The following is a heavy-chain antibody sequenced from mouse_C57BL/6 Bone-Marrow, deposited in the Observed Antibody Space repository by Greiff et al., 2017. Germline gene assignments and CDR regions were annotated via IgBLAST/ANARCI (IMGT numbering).Heavy chain of an antibody. Sequence: VQLQQPGAELVRPGTSVKLSCKASGYTFTSYWMHWVKQRPGQGLEWIGVIDPSDSYTNYNQKFKGKATLTVDTSSSTAYMQLSSLTSEDSAVYYCASSSYYCGSIKGYFDVWGKGTTVTVSS. V-gene: IGHV1-59*01. CDR1: GYTFTSYW. CDR3: ASSSYYCGSIKGYFDV. J-gene: IGHJ1*03. CDR2: IDPSDSYT. D-gene: IGHD1-1*01.